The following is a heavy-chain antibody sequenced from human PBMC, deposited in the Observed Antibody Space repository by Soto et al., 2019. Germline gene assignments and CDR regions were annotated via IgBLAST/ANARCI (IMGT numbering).Heavy chain of an antibody. Sequence: PSETLSLTCTVSGDSISSSSNHWGWIRQPPGKGLEWIGNIYYSENTYYNPSLKSRVTISVDTSKNQFSLKLTSVTAADTAVYYCARQRSTVTTRPHYMDVWGKGTTVTVSS. CDR1: GDSISSSSNH. D-gene: IGHD4-17*01. CDR3: ARQRSTVTTRPHYMDV. J-gene: IGHJ6*03. CDR2: IYYSENT. V-gene: IGHV4-39*01.